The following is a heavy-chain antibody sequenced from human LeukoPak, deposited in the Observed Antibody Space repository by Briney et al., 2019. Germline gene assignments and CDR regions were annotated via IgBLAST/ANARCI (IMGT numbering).Heavy chain of an antibody. V-gene: IGHV1-18*01. D-gene: IGHD2-2*01. J-gene: IGHJ5*02. Sequence: ASVKVSCKASGYTFTSYGISWVRQAPGQGLEWMGWISAYNGNTNYAQKLQGRVTMTTDTSTSTAYMELRSLRSDDTAVYYCARAGRYSSSTSCSGWYNWFDPWGQGTLVTVSS. CDR3: ARAGRYSSSTSCSGWYNWFDP. CDR1: GYTFTSYG. CDR2: ISAYNGNT.